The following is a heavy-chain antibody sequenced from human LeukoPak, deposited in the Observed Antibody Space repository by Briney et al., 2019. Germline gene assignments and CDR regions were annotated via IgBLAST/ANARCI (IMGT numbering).Heavy chain of an antibody. V-gene: IGHV1-2*06. CDR3: ARGYSGYDYVFSY. J-gene: IGHJ4*02. CDR1: GYTFTGYY. Sequence: GASVKVSCKASGYTFTGYYMHWVRQAPGQGLEWMGRINPNSGGTNYAQKFQGRVTMTRDTSISTAYMELSRLRSDDTAVYYCARGYSGYDYVFSYWGQGTLVTVSS. CDR2: INPNSGGT. D-gene: IGHD5-12*01.